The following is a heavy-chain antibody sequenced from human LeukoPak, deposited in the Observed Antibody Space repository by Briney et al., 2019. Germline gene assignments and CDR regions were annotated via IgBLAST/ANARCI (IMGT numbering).Heavy chain of an antibody. CDR1: GGSFSGYY. D-gene: IGHD6-13*01. J-gene: IGHJ6*03. CDR2: INHSGST. V-gene: IGHV4-34*01. Sequence: SETLSLTCAVYGGSFSGYYWSWIRQPPGKGLEWIGEINHSGSTNYNPSLKSRVTMSVDTSKNQFSLKLSSVTAADTAVYYCARDRSSWYDWYYYYYMDVWGKGTTVTISS. CDR3: ARDRSSWYDWYYYYYMDV.